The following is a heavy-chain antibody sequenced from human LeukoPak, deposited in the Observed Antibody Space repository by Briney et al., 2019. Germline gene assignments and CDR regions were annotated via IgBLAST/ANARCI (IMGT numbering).Heavy chain of an antibody. J-gene: IGHJ5*02. V-gene: IGHV1-69*05. CDR2: IIPIFGTA. CDR1: GGTFSSYA. D-gene: IGHD6-19*01. Sequence: GASVKVSCMASGGTFSSYAISWVRQAPGQGLEWMGGIIPIFGTANYAQKFQGRVTITTDESTSTAYMELSSLRSEDTAVYYCAKGGGSGWSYNWFDPWGQGTLVTVSS. CDR3: AKGGGSGWSYNWFDP.